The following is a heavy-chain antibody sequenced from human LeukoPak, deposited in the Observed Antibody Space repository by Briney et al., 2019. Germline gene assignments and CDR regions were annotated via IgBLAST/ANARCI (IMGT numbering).Heavy chain of an antibody. D-gene: IGHD6-13*01. CDR3: ARGDPSDSNFDY. Sequence: SVKVSCKASGGTFSSYAISWVRQAPGQELEWMGRIIPILGIANYAQKFQGRVTITADKSTSTAYMELSSLRSEDTAVYYCARGDPSDSNFDYWGQGTLVTVSS. CDR2: IIPILGIA. J-gene: IGHJ4*02. CDR1: GGTFSSYA. V-gene: IGHV1-69*04.